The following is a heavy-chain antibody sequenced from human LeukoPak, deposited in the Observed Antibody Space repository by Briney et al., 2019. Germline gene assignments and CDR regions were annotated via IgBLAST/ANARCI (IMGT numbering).Heavy chain of an antibody. CDR3: ARVGVGGSSSWYYYYYGMDV. V-gene: IGHV1-69*02. Sequence: GASVKVSCKASGGTFISYTISWVRQAPGQGLEWMGRIIPILGIANYAQKFQGRVTITADKSTSTAYMELSSLRSEDTAVYYCARVGVGGSSSWYYYYYGMDVWGQGTTVTVSS. CDR2: IIPILGIA. CDR1: GGTFISYT. J-gene: IGHJ6*02. D-gene: IGHD6-13*01.